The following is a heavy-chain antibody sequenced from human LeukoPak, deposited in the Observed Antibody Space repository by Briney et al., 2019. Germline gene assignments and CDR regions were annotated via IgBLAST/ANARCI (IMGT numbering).Heavy chain of an antibody. CDR1: GFTFSNYA. D-gene: IGHD5-18*01. CDR3: ARHDTAMATDYGMDV. V-gene: IGHV3-23*01. J-gene: IGHJ6*02. CDR2: ISGSGGST. Sequence: GGSLRLSCAASGFTFSNYAMSWVRQAPGKGLEWVSGISGSGGSTYYADSVKGRFTISRDNAKNSLYLQMNSLRAEDTAVYYCARHDTAMATDYGMDVWGQGTTVTVSS.